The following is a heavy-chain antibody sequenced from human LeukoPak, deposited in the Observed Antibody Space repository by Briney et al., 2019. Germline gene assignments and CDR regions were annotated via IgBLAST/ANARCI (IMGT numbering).Heavy chain of an antibody. Sequence: GGSLRLSCAASGFTFSSYGMHWVRQAPGKGLEWVAFIRYDGSNKYYADSVKGRFTISRDNSKNTLYLQMNSLRAEDTAVYYCAKDELGYCSSTSCLAFDYWGQGTLVTVSS. CDR3: AKDELGYCSSTSCLAFDY. V-gene: IGHV3-30*02. CDR1: GFTFSSYG. CDR2: IRYDGSNK. J-gene: IGHJ4*02. D-gene: IGHD2-2*01.